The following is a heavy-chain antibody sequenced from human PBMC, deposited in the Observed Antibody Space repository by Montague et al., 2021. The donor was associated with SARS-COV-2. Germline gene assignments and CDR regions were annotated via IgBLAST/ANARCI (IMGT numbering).Heavy chain of an antibody. CDR3: ARKTMTADAFDI. V-gene: IGHV4-59*02. J-gene: IGHJ3*02. D-gene: IGHD1-14*01. Sequence: SETRSLTCTVSGASVGSSGWGWIRQSPGKGLEWIGYFYSVGSTDYNPSLKSRATISRDTSKNQFSLKVRSVTAADTAVYYCARKTMTADAFDIWGQGTMVTVSS. CDR2: FYSVGST. CDR1: GASVGSSG.